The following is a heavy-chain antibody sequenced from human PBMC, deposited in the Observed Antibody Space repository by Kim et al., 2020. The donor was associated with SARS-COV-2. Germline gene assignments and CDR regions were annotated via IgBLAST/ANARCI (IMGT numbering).Heavy chain of an antibody. J-gene: IGHJ4*02. Sequence: KFQGRVTMTRDTSISTAYMELSRLRSDDTAVYYCARGYCSSTSCPYYFDYWGQGTLVTVSS. V-gene: IGHV1-2*02. D-gene: IGHD2-2*01. CDR3: ARGYCSSTSCPYYFDY.